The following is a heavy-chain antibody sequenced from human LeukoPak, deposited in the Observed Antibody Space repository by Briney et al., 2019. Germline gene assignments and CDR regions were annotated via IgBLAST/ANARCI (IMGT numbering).Heavy chain of an antibody. D-gene: IGHD2-15*01. Sequence: ASVKVSCKASGYSFTGCFILWMRQAPGQGLEWLGWINPHSGSTNYAPKFQGRVTSTRDTSINTVYLEVTSLRPDDTAIYYCARRGLAASSDSWGQGTLVTVSS. CDR1: GYSFTGCF. CDR3: ARRGLAASSDS. V-gene: IGHV1-2*02. CDR2: INPHSGST. J-gene: IGHJ4*02.